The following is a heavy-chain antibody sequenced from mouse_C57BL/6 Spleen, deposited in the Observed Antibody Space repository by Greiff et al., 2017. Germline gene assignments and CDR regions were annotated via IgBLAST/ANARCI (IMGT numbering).Heavy chain of an antibody. V-gene: IGHV1-81*01. CDR1: GYTFTSYG. Sequence: VQLQQSGAELARPGASLKLSCKASGYTFTSYGISWVKQRTGQGLEWIGEIYPRSGNTYYNEKFKGKATLTADKSSSTAYMELRSLTSEDSAVYFCARKESNYGDWFAYWGQGTLVTVSA. J-gene: IGHJ3*01. CDR2: IYPRSGNT. CDR3: ARKESNYGDWFAY. D-gene: IGHD2-5*01.